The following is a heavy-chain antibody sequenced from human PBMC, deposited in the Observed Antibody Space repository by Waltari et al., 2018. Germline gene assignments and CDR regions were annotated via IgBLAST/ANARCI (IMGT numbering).Heavy chain of an antibody. J-gene: IGHJ3*01. CDR2: MSYSGAT. D-gene: IGHD5-12*01. CDR3: ATYIGASLGTAAFDV. Sequence: QLQLQESGPGLVKPSETLSFTCSVSGVSITRSRHYWAWIRQPPGQGLEWIATMSYSGATYSRPSLKSRVTISRDTSKNQLSLKLGSVTAADTAIYYCATYIGASLGTAAFDVWGQGTMVTVSS. CDR1: GVSITRSRHY. V-gene: IGHV4-39*01.